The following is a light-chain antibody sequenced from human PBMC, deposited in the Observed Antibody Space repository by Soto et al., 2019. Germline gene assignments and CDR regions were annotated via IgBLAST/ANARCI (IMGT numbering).Light chain of an antibody. CDR2: DVS. CDR1: QSISGR. V-gene: IGKV1-5*01. Sequence: GDRVPITCRASQSISGRLAWYQQKPGKAPKLLIYDVSSLESGVPSNFSGSGSGTEFSLTISSLQPEDFATYYCQQYNAYPWTFGQGTKVDIK. CDR3: QQYNAYPWT. J-gene: IGKJ1*01.